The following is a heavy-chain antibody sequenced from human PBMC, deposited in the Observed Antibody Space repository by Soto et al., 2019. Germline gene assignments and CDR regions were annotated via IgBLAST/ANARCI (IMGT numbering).Heavy chain of an antibody. J-gene: IGHJ4*02. CDR2: IYYSGST. CDR3: ARVTLEAGSVVDY. V-gene: IGHV4-30-4*01. CDR1: GGSISSGDYY. Sequence: QVQLQESGPGLVKPSQTLSLTCTVSGGSISSGDYYWSWIRQPPGKVLEWIGYIYYSGSTYYNPSLKSRVTISVDTSKNQFSLKLSSVTAADTAVYYCARVTLEAGSVVDYWGQGTLVTVSS. D-gene: IGHD2-8*02.